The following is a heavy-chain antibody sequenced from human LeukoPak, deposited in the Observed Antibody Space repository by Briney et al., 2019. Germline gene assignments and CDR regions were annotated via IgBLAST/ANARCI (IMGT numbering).Heavy chain of an antibody. CDR3: ARRRRYYYDSSGYWPFDY. Sequence: PGGSLRLSCAASGFTFSSYAMSWIRQPPGKGLEWIGEINHSGSTNYNPSLKSRVTISVDTSKNQFSLKLSSVTAADTAVYYCARRRRYYYDSSGYWPFDYWGQGTLVTVSS. V-gene: IGHV4-34*01. CDR1: GFTFSSYA. CDR2: INHSGST. D-gene: IGHD3-22*01. J-gene: IGHJ4*02.